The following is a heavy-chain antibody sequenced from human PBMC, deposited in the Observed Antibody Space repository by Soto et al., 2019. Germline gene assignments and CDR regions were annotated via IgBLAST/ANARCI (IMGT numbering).Heavy chain of an antibody. CDR3: ASRAGYCSGGSCYRKPFDY. D-gene: IGHD2-15*01. J-gene: IGHJ4*02. CDR2: INPNSGGT. V-gene: IGHV1-2*02. Sequence: GASVKVSCKASGYTFTGYYMHWVRQAPGQGLEWMGWINPNSGGTNYAQKFQGRVTMTRDTSISTAYMELSRLRSDDTAVYYCASRAGYCSGGSCYRKPFDYRGQGTLVTVSS. CDR1: GYTFTGYY.